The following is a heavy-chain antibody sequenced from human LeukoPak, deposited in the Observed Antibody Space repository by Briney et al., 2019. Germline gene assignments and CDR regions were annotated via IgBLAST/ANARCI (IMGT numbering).Heavy chain of an antibody. CDR1: GFMFGNHG. CDR2: SGPSGGTR. Sequence: GGSLRLSCEGSGFMFGNHGLIWVRQAPGKGLYWLSFSGPSGGTRLYADSVKGRFTISRDNAENSVFLQMNSLRVEDTAVYYCARVSPMTDGAFDLWGQGVMVTVSS. D-gene: IGHD2-21*02. J-gene: IGHJ3*01. CDR3: ARVSPMTDGAFDL. V-gene: IGHV3-48*04.